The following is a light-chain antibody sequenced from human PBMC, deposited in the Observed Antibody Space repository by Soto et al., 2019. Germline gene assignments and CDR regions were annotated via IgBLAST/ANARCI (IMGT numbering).Light chain of an antibody. CDR1: QPISDY. Sequence: DIQMTQSPSWLSASVGDSFTVTCGTSQPISDYLNWYQQKKGKAPTXXIYTTSNLQSGVPSRFSGSGYATHFTLTISSLQTEDFATYYCQQHYNTPRTFGQGTKVDIK. CDR3: QQHYNTPRT. CDR2: TTS. V-gene: IGKV1-39*01. J-gene: IGKJ1*01.